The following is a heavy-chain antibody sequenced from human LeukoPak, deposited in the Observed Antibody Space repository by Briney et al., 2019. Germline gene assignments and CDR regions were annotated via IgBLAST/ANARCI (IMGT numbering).Heavy chain of an antibody. J-gene: IGHJ4*02. D-gene: IGHD3-16*01. CDR2: IYASGST. CDR1: SISISSGRYY. V-gene: IGHV4-61*02. CDR3: ARGNYEYVWGGIDY. Sequence: SETLSLTCTVSSISISSGRYYWSWIRQPAGKGLEWIGRIYASGSTNYNPSLKSRVTISVDTSKNQFSLKLSSVTAADTAVYYCARGNYEYVWGGIDYWGQGTLVTVSS.